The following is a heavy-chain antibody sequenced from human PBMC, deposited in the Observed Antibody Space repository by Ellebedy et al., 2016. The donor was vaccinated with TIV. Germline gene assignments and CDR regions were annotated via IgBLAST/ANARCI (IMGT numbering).Heavy chain of an antibody. CDR3: ARLRYSSGWYFFDY. D-gene: IGHD6-19*01. Sequence: GGSLRLXXAASGFTFSSYWMHWVRQAPGKGLVWVSRISNDGTSTSYADSVKGRFTISRDNAKNTLFLQMNSLRAEDTAVYFCARLRYSSGWYFFDYWGQGTLVSVSS. CDR2: ISNDGTST. CDR1: GFTFSSYW. J-gene: IGHJ4*02. V-gene: IGHV3-74*01.